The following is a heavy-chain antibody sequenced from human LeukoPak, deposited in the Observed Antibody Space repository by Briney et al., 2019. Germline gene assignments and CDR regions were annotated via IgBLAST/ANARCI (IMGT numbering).Heavy chain of an antibody. V-gene: IGHV4-39*01. CDR1: GDSISSSGHY. CDR3: ARQYCSSVTCWAYFDH. D-gene: IGHD2-2*01. CDR2: IYHSGST. J-gene: IGHJ4*02. Sequence: SETPSLTCTVSGDSISSSGHYWGWIRQPPGKGLEWIGIIYHSGSTYYNPSLKSRVTISVDTSKNQFSLKLSSVTAADTAVYYCARQYCSSVTCWAYFDHWGQGTLVTVSS.